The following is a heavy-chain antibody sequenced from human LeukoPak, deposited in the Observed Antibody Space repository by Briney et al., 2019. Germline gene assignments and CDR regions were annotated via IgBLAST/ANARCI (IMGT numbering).Heavy chain of an antibody. CDR2: IYSGGST. J-gene: IGHJ4*02. CDR1: GFTVSTYY. Sequence: RGSLRLSCAVSGFTVSTYYMSWVRQVPGKGLEWVSVIYSGGSTYYADSVKGRFTISRDNSKNTLYLQMNSLRAEDTAVYYCVAYYDILTGYKYWGQGTLVTVSS. CDR3: VAYYDILTGYKY. D-gene: IGHD3-9*01. V-gene: IGHV3-66*01.